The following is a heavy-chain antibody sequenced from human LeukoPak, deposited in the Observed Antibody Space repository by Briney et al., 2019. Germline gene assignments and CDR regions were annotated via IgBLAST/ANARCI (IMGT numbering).Heavy chain of an antibody. CDR1: GFTFSSYA. CDR2: ISGSGGST. D-gene: IGHD3-22*01. J-gene: IGHJ4*02. Sequence: PGGSLRLSCAASGFTFSSYAMSWVRQAPGKGLEWVSAISGSGGSTYYADSVKGRFTISRDNSKNTLYLQMNSLRAEDTAVYYCAKEGPYYDSSGYYHYYFDYWGQGTLVTVSS. V-gene: IGHV3-23*01. CDR3: AKEGPYYDSSGYYHYYFDY.